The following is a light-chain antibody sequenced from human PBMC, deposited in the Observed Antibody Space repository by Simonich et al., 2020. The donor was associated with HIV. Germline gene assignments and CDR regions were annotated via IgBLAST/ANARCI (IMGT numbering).Light chain of an antibody. CDR1: SSNIGAGYD. Sequence: QSVLTQPPSVSGAPGQRVTMSCTGSSSNIGAGYDVQWYQQLPGTAPKLLICRNSNRPAGVPDRFSGSKSGTSASLAITGLQAEDEADYYCQSYDSSLSVVFGGGTKLTVL. CDR2: RNS. CDR3: QSYDSSLSVV. V-gene: IGLV1-40*01. J-gene: IGLJ2*01.